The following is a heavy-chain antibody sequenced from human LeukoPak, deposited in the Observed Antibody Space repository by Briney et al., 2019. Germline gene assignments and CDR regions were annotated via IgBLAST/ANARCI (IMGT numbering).Heavy chain of an antibody. V-gene: IGHV3-7*01. J-gene: IGHJ6*03. CDR3: ARVSSSFYYYYMDV. Sequence: GGSLRLSCAASGFTFSSYWMSWVRQAPGKGLEWVANIKQDGSEKYYVDSVKGRFTISRDNAKNSLYLQMNSLRAEDTAVYYCARVSSSFYYYYMDVWGKGTTVTVSS. CDR2: IKQDGSEK. D-gene: IGHD6-6*01. CDR1: GFTFSSYW.